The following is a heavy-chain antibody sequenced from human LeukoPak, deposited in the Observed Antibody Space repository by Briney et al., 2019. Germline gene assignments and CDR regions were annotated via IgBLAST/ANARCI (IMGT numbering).Heavy chain of an antibody. V-gene: IGHV1-18*01. Sequence: ASVKVSCKASGGTFSSYAISWVRQAPGQGLEWMGWISAYNGNTNYAQKLQGRVTMTTDTSTSTAYMVLRSLGSDDTAVYYCARGGDSSGWYLLYYYYGMDVWGQGTTVTVSS. D-gene: IGHD6-19*01. J-gene: IGHJ6*02. CDR2: ISAYNGNT. CDR1: GGTFSSYA. CDR3: ARGGDSSGWYLLYYYYGMDV.